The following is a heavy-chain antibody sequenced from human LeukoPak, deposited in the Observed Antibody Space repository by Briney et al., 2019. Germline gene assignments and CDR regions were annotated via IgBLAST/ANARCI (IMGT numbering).Heavy chain of an antibody. Sequence: SETLSLTCAVYGGSFSGYYWSWIRQPPGKGLEWIGEINHSGSTNYNPSLKSRVTISVDTSKNQFSLKLSSVTAADTAVYYCARDLGYCTNGVCHTRFDYWGQGTLVAVSS. CDR3: ARDLGYCTNGVCHTRFDY. CDR1: GGSFSGYY. CDR2: INHSGST. V-gene: IGHV4-34*01. J-gene: IGHJ4*02. D-gene: IGHD2-8*01.